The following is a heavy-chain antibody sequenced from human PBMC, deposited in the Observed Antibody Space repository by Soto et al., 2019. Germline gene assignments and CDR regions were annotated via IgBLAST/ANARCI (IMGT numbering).Heavy chain of an antibody. J-gene: IGHJ4*02. V-gene: IGHV3-23*01. Sequence: DVXXXDSGGGLVXPGGSLRXXCAAXGFTFSNYAMSWVRQAPGKGLEWVSLVSATAGTTYYTDSVKGRFTIXXXXXXXXXXXXXXSLRADDTAVYYCAKDRLAGGFDYWGQGTLVTVSS. D-gene: IGHD3-16*01. CDR1: GFTFSNYA. CDR3: AKDRLAGGFDY. CDR2: VSATAGTT.